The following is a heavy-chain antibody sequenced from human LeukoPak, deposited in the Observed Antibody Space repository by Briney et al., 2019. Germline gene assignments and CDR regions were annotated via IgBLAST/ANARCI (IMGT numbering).Heavy chain of an antibody. J-gene: IGHJ4*02. D-gene: IGHD2-15*01. CDR3: ARRPALTVVVVAAAFDY. V-gene: IGHV4-34*01. CDR2: INHSGST. Sequence: SETLSLTCAVYGGSFIGYYWSWIRRPPGKGLEWIGEINHSGSTNYNPSLKSRVTISVDTSKNQFSLKLSSVTAADTAVYYCARRPALTVVVVAAAFDYWGQGTLVTVSS. CDR1: GGSFIGYY.